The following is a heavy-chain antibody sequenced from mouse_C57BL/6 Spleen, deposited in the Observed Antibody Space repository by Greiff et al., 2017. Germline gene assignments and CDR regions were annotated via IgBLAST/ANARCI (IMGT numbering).Heavy chain of an antibody. Sequence: EVQLQQSGAELVRPGASVKLSCTASGFNIKDDYMHWVKQRPEQGLEWIGWIDPENGDTEYASKFKGKATFTADTSSNTAYMQLSSLTTEDSAIYYCARSGITTVVAVDYWGQGTTLTVSS. D-gene: IGHD1-1*01. CDR2: IDPENGDT. CDR3: ARSGITTVVAVDY. J-gene: IGHJ2*01. V-gene: IGHV14-4*01. CDR1: GFNIKDDY.